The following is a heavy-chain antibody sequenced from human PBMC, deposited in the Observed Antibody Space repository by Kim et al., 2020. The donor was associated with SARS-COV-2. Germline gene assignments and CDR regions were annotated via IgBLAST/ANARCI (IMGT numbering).Heavy chain of an antibody. Sequence: SETLSLTCTVSGGSISSYYWSWIRQPPGKGLEWIGYIYYSGSTDYNPSLKSRVTISVDTSKNQFSLKLNSVTAADTAVYYCAGLGGSYYYFDYWGQGTLVTVSS. D-gene: IGHD1-26*01. CDR3: AGLGGSYYYFDY. CDR2: IYYSGST. J-gene: IGHJ4*02. V-gene: IGHV4-59*08. CDR1: GGSISSYY.